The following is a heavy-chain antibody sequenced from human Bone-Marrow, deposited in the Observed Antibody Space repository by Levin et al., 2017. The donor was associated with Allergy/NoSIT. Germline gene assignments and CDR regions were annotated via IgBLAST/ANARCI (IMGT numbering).Heavy chain of an antibody. J-gene: IGHJ6*02. V-gene: IGHV3-30-3*01. CDR2: ISYDGSNK. CDR3: ARGGGAKDGDYYYYGMDV. CDR1: GFTFSSYA. Sequence: GESLKISCAASGFTFSSYAMHWVRQAPGKGLEWVAVISYDGSNKYYADSVKGRFTISRDNSKNTLYLQMNSLRAEDTAVYYCARGGGAKDGDYYYYGMDVWGQGTTVTVSS. D-gene: IGHD4-17*01.